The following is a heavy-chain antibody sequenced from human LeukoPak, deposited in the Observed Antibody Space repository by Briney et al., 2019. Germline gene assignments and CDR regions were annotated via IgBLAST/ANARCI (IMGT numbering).Heavy chain of an antibody. J-gene: IGHJ4*02. CDR3: ARDGYDILTGKDRGFDY. D-gene: IGHD3-9*01. Sequence: SETLSLTCTVSGGSISSYYWSWSRQPAGKGLEWIGRIYTSGSTNYNPSLKSRVTMSVDTSKNQFSLKLSSVTAADTAVYYCARDGYDILTGKDRGFDYWGQGTLVTVSS. V-gene: IGHV4-4*07. CDR2: IYTSGST. CDR1: GGSISSYY.